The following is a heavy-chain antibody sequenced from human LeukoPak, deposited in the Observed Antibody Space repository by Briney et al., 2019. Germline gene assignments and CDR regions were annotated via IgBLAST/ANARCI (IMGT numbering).Heavy chain of an antibody. Sequence: SQTLSLTCAISGDSVSSNSAAWNWIRQSPSRGLEWLGRTYYRSKWYNDYAVSVKSRITINPDTSKNQFSLQLNSVTPEDTAVYYCAREQWLVGGYYYYGMDVWGQGTTVTVSS. CDR3: AREQWLVGGYYYYGMDV. CDR2: TYYRSKWYN. V-gene: IGHV6-1*01. CDR1: GDSVSSNSAA. D-gene: IGHD6-19*01. J-gene: IGHJ6*02.